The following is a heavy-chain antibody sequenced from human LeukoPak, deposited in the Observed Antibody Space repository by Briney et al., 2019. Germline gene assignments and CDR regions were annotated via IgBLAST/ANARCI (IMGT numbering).Heavy chain of an antibody. CDR1: GYTFTGYY. Sequence: GTSVKVSCKASGYTFTGYYMHWVRQAPGQGLEWMGWINPNSGGTNYAQKFQGRVTMTRDTSINTVYMELSRLRSDDTAVYYCARSLSNWYSNWGQGTLVTVSS. V-gene: IGHV1-2*02. D-gene: IGHD6-13*01. CDR3: ARSLSNWYSN. J-gene: IGHJ4*02. CDR2: INPNSGGT.